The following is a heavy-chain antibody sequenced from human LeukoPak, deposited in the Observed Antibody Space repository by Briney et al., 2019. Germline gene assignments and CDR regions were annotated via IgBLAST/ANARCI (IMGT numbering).Heavy chain of an antibody. CDR2: INHSGST. V-gene: IGHV4-34*01. Sequence: SETLSLTCAVYGGSFSGYYWSWIRQPPGKGLEWIGEINHSGSTNYNPSLKSRVTISVDTSKNQFSLKLSSVTAADTAVYYCARDVIYSSGWYNWFDPRGQGTLVTVSS. D-gene: IGHD6-19*01. CDR1: GGSFSGYY. CDR3: ARDVIYSSGWYNWFDP. J-gene: IGHJ5*02.